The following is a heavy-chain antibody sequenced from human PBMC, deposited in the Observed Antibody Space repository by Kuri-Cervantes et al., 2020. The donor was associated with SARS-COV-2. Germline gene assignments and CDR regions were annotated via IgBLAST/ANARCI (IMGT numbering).Heavy chain of an antibody. CDR3: ARDPEYSSGWYERGYYFDY. J-gene: IGHJ4*02. Sequence: GESLKISCAASGFTFSSYGMHWVRQAPGKGLEWVAVISYDGSNKYYADSVKGRFTISRDNSKNTLYLQMNSLGAEDTAVYYCARDPEYSSGWYERGYYFDYWGQGTLVTVSS. V-gene: IGHV3-30*03. CDR1: GFTFSSYG. CDR2: ISYDGSNK. D-gene: IGHD6-19*01.